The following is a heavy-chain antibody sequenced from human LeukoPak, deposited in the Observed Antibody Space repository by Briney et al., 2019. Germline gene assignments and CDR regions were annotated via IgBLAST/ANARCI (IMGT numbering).Heavy chain of an antibody. CDR1: GYTFTSYY. Sequence: ASVKVSCKASGYTFTSYYMHWVRQAPGRGLEWMGIINPSGGSTSYAQKFQGRVTMTRDMSTSTVYMELSSLRSEDTAVYYCATGLEQQLSGNWFDPWGQGTLVTVSS. CDR3: ATGLEQQLSGNWFDP. V-gene: IGHV1-46*01. CDR2: INPSGGST. J-gene: IGHJ5*02. D-gene: IGHD6-13*01.